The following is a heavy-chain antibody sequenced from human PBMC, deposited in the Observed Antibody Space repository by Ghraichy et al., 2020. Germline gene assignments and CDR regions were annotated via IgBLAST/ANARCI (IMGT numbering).Heavy chain of an antibody. CDR1: GFTFSSYA. CDR3: AKDMRYSSSWYRGFDY. V-gene: IGHV3-23*01. CDR2: ISGSAGSA. D-gene: IGHD6-13*01. J-gene: IGHJ4*02. Sequence: GESLNISCAASGFTFSSYAMTCVRQAPGKGLDWVSAISGSAGSAHYADSVKGRFTISRDNSENTLYLQMNSLRPEDTAIYYCAKDMRYSSSWYRGFDYWGPGTLVTVSS.